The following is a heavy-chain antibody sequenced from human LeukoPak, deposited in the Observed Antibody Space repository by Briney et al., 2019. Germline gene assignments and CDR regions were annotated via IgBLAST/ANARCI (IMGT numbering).Heavy chain of an antibody. CDR3: ARDLEGHFDY. V-gene: IGHV3-53*01. CDR1: GFTVSSSY. CDR2: IYSGGST. J-gene: IGHJ4*02. Sequence: GGSLRLSCAASGFTVSSSYMSWVRQAPGKGLEWVSVIYSGGSTYYADSVKGRFTISRDNSKNTLYLQMNSLRAEDTAVHYCARDLEGHFDYWGQGTLVTVSS.